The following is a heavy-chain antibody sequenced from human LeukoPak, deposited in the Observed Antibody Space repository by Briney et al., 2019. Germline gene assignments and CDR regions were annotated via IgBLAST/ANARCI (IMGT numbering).Heavy chain of an antibody. J-gene: IGHJ2*01. CDR2: ISGSGSTT. CDR1: GFTFSTYG. Sequence: GGSLRLSCSASGFTFSTYGMSWVRQSPGKGLEWVISISGSGSTTFYADSVKGRFTISRDNARNSLYLQMNSLRAEDTAVYYCARDGLAAATLHWCFDLWGRGTLVTVSS. D-gene: IGHD2-15*01. V-gene: IGHV3-21*01. CDR3: ARDGLAAATLHWCFDL.